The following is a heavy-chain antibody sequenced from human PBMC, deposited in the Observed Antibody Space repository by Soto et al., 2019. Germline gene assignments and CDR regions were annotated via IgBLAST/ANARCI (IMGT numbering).Heavy chain of an antibody. D-gene: IGHD4-4*01. J-gene: IGHJ4*02. CDR2: IRSKANSYAT. V-gene: IGHV3-73*01. Sequence: GGSLRLSCAASGFTFSGSAMHWVRQASGKGLEWVGRIRSKANSYATAYAASVKGRFTISRDDSKNTAYLQMNSLKTEDTAVYYCTPFYSGPFFDYWGQGTLVTVSS. CDR1: GFTFSGSA. CDR3: TPFYSGPFFDY.